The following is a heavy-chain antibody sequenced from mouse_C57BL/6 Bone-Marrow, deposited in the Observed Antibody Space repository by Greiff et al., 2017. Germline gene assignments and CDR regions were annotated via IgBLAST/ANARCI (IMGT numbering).Heavy chain of an antibody. D-gene: IGHD2-2*01. J-gene: IGHJ2*01. CDR2: IYPGSGST. Sequence: VQLQQSGAELVKPGASVKMSCKASGYTFTSYWITWVKQRPGQGLEWIGDIYPGSGSTNYNEKFKSKATLTVDTSSSTAYMQLSSLTSEDSAVYYCARYNGYDEVDYWGQGTTLTVSS. CDR3: ARYNGYDEVDY. V-gene: IGHV1-55*01. CDR1: GYTFTSYW.